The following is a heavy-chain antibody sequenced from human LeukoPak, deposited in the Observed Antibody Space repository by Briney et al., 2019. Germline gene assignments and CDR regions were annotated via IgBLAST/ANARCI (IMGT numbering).Heavy chain of an antibody. CDR2: VIPIFSTA. D-gene: IGHD6-13*01. Sequence: ASVKVSCKASGYTFTSYAIGWVRQAPGQGLEWMGGVIPIFSTANYAQKFQGRVTITADRSTSTAYMELSSLRSEDTAVYYCARDRSLYSSTWYVPRDGFDIWGRGTMVTVSS. CDR1: GYTFTSYA. J-gene: IGHJ3*02. V-gene: IGHV1-69*06. CDR3: ARDRSLYSSTWYVPRDGFDI.